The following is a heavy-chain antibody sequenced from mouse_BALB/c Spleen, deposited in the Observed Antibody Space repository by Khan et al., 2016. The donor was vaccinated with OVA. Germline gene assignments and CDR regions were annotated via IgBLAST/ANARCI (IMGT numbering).Heavy chain of an antibody. Sequence: VQLQQSGPELVKPGASVKMSCKASGYTFTDYYMKWMKQSHGKSLEWIGDINPNNGDTFYNQKFKGKATLTVDKSSSTAYTQLNSLTSEDSAVXYCARGLFDVWGAGTTVTVSS. J-gene: IGHJ1*01. CDR3: ARGLFDV. CDR2: INPNNGDT. V-gene: IGHV1-26*01. CDR1: GYTFTDYY.